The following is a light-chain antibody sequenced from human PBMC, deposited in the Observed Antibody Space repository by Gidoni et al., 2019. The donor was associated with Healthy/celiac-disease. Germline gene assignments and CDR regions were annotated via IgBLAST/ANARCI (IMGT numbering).Light chain of an antibody. CDR1: SSDVGSYNL. J-gene: IGLJ2*01. CDR2: EVS. CDR3: CSYAGSSTYVV. V-gene: IGLV2-23*02. Sequence: QSALTQPASVSGFPGQSITISCTGTSSDVGSYNLVSWYQQHPGKAPKLMIYEVSKRPSGVSNRFSGSKSGNTASLTISGLQAEDEADYYCCSYAGSSTYVVFGGGTKLTVL.